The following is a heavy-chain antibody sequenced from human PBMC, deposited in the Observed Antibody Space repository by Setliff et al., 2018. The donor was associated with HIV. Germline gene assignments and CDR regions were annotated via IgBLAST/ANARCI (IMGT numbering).Heavy chain of an antibody. V-gene: IGHV3-74*01. CDR1: GGSLINFW. J-gene: IGHJ3*02. CDR3: ARVTPQVPGVAFDI. CDR2: SSTDGARP. D-gene: IGHD3-10*01. Sequence: TSETLSLTCTVSGGSLINFWMHWVRQVPGKGPEWVSRSSTDGARPDYADSVKGRFTISRVNAKNSLYLQMNSLRAEDTAVYYCARVTPQVPGVAFDIWGQGTMVTVSS.